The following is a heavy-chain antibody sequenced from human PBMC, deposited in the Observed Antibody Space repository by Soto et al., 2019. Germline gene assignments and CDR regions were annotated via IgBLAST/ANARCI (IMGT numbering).Heavy chain of an antibody. D-gene: IGHD5-18*01. J-gene: IGHJ6*01. Sequence: GASVKVSCKASGGTFSSYAISWVRQAPGQGLEWMGGIIPIFGTANYAQKFQGRVTITADESTSTAYMELSSLRSEDTAVYYCARDEKRIQLWDIDYYGMDVWGQGTTVTVSS. CDR2: IIPIFGTA. V-gene: IGHV1-69*13. CDR1: GGTFSSYA. CDR3: ARDEKRIQLWDIDYYGMDV.